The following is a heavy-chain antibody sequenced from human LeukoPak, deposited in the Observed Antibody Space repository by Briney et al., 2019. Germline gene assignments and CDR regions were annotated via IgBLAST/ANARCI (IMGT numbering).Heavy chain of an antibody. D-gene: IGHD2-15*01. Sequence: PSETLSLTCAVYGGSFSGYYWSWIRQPPGKGLEWIGEINHSGSTNYNPSLKSRVTISVDTSKNQFSLKLSSVTAADTAVYYCARAACSGGSCYPPDWGQGTLVTVSS. CDR2: INHSGST. V-gene: IGHV4-34*01. CDR1: GGSFSGYY. J-gene: IGHJ4*02. CDR3: ARAACSGGSCYPPD.